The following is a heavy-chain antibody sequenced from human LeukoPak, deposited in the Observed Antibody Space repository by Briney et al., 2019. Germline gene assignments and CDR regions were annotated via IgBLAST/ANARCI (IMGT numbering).Heavy chain of an antibody. CDR3: ARDPYSSGWAYCFDY. CDR1: GFTFSSYS. V-gene: IGHV3-21*01. CDR2: ISSSSSYI. J-gene: IGHJ4*02. D-gene: IGHD6-19*01. Sequence: PGGSLRLSCAASGFTFSSYSMTWVRQAPGKGLEWVSSISSSSSYIYYADSVKGRFTISRDNAKNSLYLQMNSLRAEDTAVYYCARDPYSSGWAYCFDYWGQGTLVTVSS.